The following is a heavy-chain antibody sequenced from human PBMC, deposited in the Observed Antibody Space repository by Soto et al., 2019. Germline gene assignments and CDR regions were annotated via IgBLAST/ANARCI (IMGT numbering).Heavy chain of an antibody. D-gene: IGHD1-26*01. CDR1: GDSISRGGYF. Sequence: QVQLQESGPGLVKPSQTLSLTCIVSGDSISRGGYFGTWIRQHPGKGLEWIGNIYDRGSAFYNPSLKRRVTMSVDTSKNQFSLNLRSVTAADTAVFYCARGILRPNHYMDVWGKGTAVDVSS. J-gene: IGHJ6*03. CDR2: IYDRGSA. CDR3: ARGILRPNHYMDV. V-gene: IGHV4-31*03.